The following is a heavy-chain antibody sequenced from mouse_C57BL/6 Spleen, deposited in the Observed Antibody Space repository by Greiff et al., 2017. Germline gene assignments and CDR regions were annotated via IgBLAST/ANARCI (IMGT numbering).Heavy chain of an antibody. CDR3: ARQGYDYDEAMDY. J-gene: IGHJ4*01. CDR2: ISSGGSYT. CDR1: GFTFSSYG. Sequence: EVQVVESGGDLVKPGGSLKLSCAASGFTFSSYGMSWVRQTPDKRLEWVATISSGGSYTYYPDSVKGRFTISRDNAKNTLYLQMSSLKSEDTAMYYCARQGYDYDEAMDYWGQGTSVTVSS. D-gene: IGHD2-4*01. V-gene: IGHV5-6*01.